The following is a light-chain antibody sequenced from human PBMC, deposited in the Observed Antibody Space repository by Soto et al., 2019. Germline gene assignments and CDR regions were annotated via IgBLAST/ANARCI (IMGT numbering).Light chain of an antibody. V-gene: IGKV3-20*01. CDR3: QHYGSSPHT. CDR2: GAS. J-gene: IGKJ2*01. Sequence: EIVLTQSPGTLSLSPGERATLSCRASQSVSSSYLACYQHKPVQAPRLLIYGASSRATGLPDRFSCSGSVTYFTLTISRLEPEYFAVYYCQHYGSSPHTFGQGTKLEIK. CDR1: QSVSSSY.